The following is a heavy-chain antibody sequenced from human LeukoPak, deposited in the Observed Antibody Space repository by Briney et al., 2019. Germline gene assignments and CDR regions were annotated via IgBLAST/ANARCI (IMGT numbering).Heavy chain of an antibody. CDR2: ISSSSSYI. V-gene: IGHV3-21*01. D-gene: IGHD3-10*01. CDR1: GFTFSSYS. CDR3: ASSRLGESFDY. Sequence: GGSLRLSCAASGFTFSSYSMNWVRQAPGKGLEWVSSISSSSSYIYYADSAKGRFTISRDNAKNSLYLQMNSLRAEDTAVYYCASSRLGESFDYWGQGTLVTVSS. J-gene: IGHJ4*02.